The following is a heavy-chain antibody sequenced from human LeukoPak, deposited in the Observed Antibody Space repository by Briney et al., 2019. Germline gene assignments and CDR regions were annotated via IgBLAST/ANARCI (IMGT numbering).Heavy chain of an antibody. J-gene: IGHJ4*02. CDR3: ARQNYFDSSGYYIDY. V-gene: IGHV1-69*05. CDR2: IIPIFGTA. D-gene: IGHD3-22*01. Sequence: SVKASCKASGGTFSSYAISWVRQAPGQGLEWMGRIIPIFGTANYAQKFQGRVTITTDESTSTAYMELSSLRSEDTAMYYCARQNYFDSSGYYIDYWGQGTLVTVSS. CDR1: GGTFSSYA.